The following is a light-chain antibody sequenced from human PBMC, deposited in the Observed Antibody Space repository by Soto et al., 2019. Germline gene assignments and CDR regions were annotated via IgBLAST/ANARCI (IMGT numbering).Light chain of an antibody. V-gene: IGLV1-47*01. Sequence: QSVLTQPPSASGTPGQRVTISCSGSSSNIGSNYVFRYQHLPGTAPKLLIYRNNQRPSGVPDRFSGSKSGTSASLAISGLRSEDETDYYCAVWDDSLSGVVFGGGTKLTVL. CDR3: AVWDDSLSGVV. J-gene: IGLJ2*01. CDR2: RNN. CDR1: SSNIGSNY.